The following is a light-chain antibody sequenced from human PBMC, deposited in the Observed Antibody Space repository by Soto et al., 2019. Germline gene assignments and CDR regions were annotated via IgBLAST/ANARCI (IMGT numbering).Light chain of an antibody. Sequence: DIQMTQAPSSLSASVGDRVTITCRARQDISTYLAWYQQKPGKVPKLLISAAYTLQSGVPPRFSGSGSGTDFTLTISSLQPEDFAVYYCQQYGSSPPYTFGQGTKLEIK. CDR3: QQYGSSPPYT. V-gene: IGKV1-27*01. CDR2: AAY. CDR1: QDISTY. J-gene: IGKJ2*01.